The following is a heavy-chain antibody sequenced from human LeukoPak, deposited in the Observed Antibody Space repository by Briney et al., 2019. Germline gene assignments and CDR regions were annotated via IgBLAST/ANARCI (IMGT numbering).Heavy chain of an antibody. CDR1: GYSFTNYW. CDR3: ACRDLSSTWSYP. CDR2: IYPGDSRV. Sequence: GESLQISCKGVGYSFTNYWIGWVRRMPGKGMEWMGVIYPGDSRVRYNPSFQGQVTISVDKSVSTAYLQWISLKASDTAMYYCACRDLSSTWSYPWGQGTLVTVSS. J-gene: IGHJ5*02. V-gene: IGHV5-51*01. D-gene: IGHD6-13*01.